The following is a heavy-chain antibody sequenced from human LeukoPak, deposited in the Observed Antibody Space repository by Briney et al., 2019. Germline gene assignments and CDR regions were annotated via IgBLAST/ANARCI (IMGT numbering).Heavy chain of an antibody. D-gene: IGHD3-16*01. Sequence: ASVKVSCKASGYTFTSYGISWVRQAPGQGLEWMGWISAYNGNTNYAQKLQGRVTMTTDTSTSTAYMELRSLRSDDTAVYYCARAPIMITFGGVMLGDYWGQGTLVTVSS. CDR3: ARAPIMITFGGVMLGDY. CDR1: GYTFTSYG. J-gene: IGHJ4*02. V-gene: IGHV1-18*01. CDR2: ISAYNGNT.